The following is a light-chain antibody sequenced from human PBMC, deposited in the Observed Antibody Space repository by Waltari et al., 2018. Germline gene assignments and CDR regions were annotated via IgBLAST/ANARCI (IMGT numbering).Light chain of an antibody. CDR3: CSYAGSVV. Sequence: QSALTQPASVSGSPGQSITISCPGTSSDVKNYNFVSWYQQPPGKAPKLMIYEGTKRPSGVSNRFSGSKSGNTASLTISGLQAEDEADYYCCSYAGSVVFGGGTKLTVL. CDR2: EGT. J-gene: IGLJ2*01. CDR1: SSDVKNYNF. V-gene: IGLV2-23*01.